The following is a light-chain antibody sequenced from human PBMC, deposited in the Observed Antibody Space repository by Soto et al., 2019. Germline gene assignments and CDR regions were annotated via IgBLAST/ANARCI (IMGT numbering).Light chain of an antibody. CDR1: QSIGTY. V-gene: IGKV1-39*01. Sequence: DIQMTQSPSSLSASIGDRVTITCRASQSIGTYLNWYQHKPGKGPKLLIYTASTLYSGVPSRFSGSGSGTDFTLTISSLQPEDFATYYCQQSHDNPRTFGQGTKVDNK. CDR3: QQSHDNPRT. CDR2: TAS. J-gene: IGKJ1*01.